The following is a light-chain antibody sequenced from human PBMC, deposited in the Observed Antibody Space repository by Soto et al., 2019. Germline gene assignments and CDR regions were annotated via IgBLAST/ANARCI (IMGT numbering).Light chain of an antibody. V-gene: IGLV2-14*01. CDR2: EVS. Sequence: QSALTQPASVSGSPGQSITISCTGTSRDVGGYNYVAWYQQHPDRAPKVMIYEVSNRPSGVSNRCSGSKSGNTASLTISGLHAEDEADYYCSSFASSSTLVVFGTGSKLTVL. CDR3: SSFASSSTLVV. J-gene: IGLJ1*01. CDR1: SRDVGGYNY.